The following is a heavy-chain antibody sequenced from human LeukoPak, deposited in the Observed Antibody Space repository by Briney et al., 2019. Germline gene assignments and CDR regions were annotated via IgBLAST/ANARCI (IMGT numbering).Heavy chain of an antibody. CDR2: VYYSGST. J-gene: IGHJ4*02. CDR1: GGSISDINYY. D-gene: IGHD6-19*01. CDR3: ARHQISSGWSLYFDS. V-gene: IGHV4-39*07. Sequence: SETLSLTCNVSGGSISDINYYWAWIRQPPGKGLEWIASVYYSGSTHYNPSLKSRVTISGDTSKNQFSLKVTSVTVADTAVFYCARHQISSGWSLYFDSWGQGILVTVSS.